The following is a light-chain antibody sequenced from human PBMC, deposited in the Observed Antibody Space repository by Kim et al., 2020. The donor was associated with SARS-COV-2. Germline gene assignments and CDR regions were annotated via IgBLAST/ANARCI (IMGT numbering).Light chain of an antibody. Sequence: PGQSVTLSCAGTRSAVGNSDRVSWYQQPPGAAPKLIIYEVSQRPSGVPDRFSGSKSGNTAYLTISGLQAEDEADYYCSSYRSTTALFGGGTQLTVL. V-gene: IGLV2-18*02. J-gene: IGLJ2*01. CDR2: EVS. CDR3: SSYRSTTAL. CDR1: RSAVGNSDR.